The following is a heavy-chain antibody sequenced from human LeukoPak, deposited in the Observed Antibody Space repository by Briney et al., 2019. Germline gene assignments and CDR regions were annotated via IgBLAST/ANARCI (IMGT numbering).Heavy chain of an antibody. J-gene: IGHJ4*02. Sequence: PSETLSLTCAVSGGSISSGGYSWSWIRQPPGKGLEWIGYTYHSGSTYYNPSLKSRVTISVDRSKNQFSLKLSSVTAADTAVYYCARGRYDSSGYYYIFDYWGQGTLVTVSS. V-gene: IGHV4-30-2*01. CDR3: ARGRYDSSGYYYIFDY. CDR2: TYHSGST. D-gene: IGHD3-22*01. CDR1: GGSISSGGYS.